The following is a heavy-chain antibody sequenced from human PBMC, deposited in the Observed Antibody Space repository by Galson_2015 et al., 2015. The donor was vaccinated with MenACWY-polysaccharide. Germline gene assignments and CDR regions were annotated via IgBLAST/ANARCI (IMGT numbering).Heavy chain of an antibody. Sequence: SLRLSCAASGFTFTNTWMTWVRKAPGKGLEWVGRIKTKTDGGTTDYAAPVKGRFTISRDDAKNRLYLHLNSLKTEDTAVYYCTTHVKMRFFDLLGPGFWGQGTLVTVSS. V-gene: IGHV3-15*01. CDR1: GFTFTNTW. D-gene: IGHD3-9*01. J-gene: IGHJ4*02. CDR2: IKTKTDGGTT. CDR3: TTHVKMRFFDLLGPGF.